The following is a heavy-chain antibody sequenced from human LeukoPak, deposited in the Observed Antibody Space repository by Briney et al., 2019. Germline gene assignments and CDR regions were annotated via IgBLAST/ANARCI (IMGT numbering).Heavy chain of an antibody. CDR1: GGSFSGYY. CDR3: ARGWYSSGRVRVLWFDP. V-gene: IGHV4-34*01. J-gene: IGHJ5*02. CDR2: INHSGST. D-gene: IGHD6-19*01. Sequence: SETLSLTCAVYGGSFSGYYWSWIRQPPGKGLEWIGEINHSGSTNYNPSLKSRVTISVDTSKNQFSLKLSSVTAADTAVYYCARGWYSSGRVRVLWFDPWGQGTLVTVSS.